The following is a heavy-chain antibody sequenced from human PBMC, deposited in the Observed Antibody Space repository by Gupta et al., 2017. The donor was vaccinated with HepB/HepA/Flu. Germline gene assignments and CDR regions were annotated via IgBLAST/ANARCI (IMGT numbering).Heavy chain of an antibody. Sequence: VQMAESVGCLVQPGSSLSFVCAASAFPFLSYDLISVRQAPGKGLEWVSDISSSGSTIFYTDSVKGRFTLSKDNDKNSLYLQTISLRAEDTAGYYCARDIGGGGWLVPYLYYYYGMDVWGQGTPSTVSA. V-gene: IGHV3-48*03. CDR3: ARDIGGGGWLVPYLYYYYGMDV. CDR2: ISSSGSTI. CDR1: AFPFLSYD. J-gene: IGHJ6*01. D-gene: IGHD6-6*01.